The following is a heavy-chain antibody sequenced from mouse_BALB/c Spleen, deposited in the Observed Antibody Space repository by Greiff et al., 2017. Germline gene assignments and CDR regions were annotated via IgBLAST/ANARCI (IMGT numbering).Heavy chain of an antibody. CDR1: GYSFTGYY. D-gene: IGHD1-1*01. CDR2: INPYNGAT. Sequence: EVKLVESGPELVKPGASVKISCKASGYSFTGYYMHWVKQSHVKSLEWIGRINPYNGATSYNQNFKDKASLTVDKSSSTAYMELHSLTSEDSAVYYCASRGVYYGSSYVGYFDYWGQGTTLTVSS. CDR3: ASRGVYYGSSYVGYFDY. V-gene: IGHV1-26*01. J-gene: IGHJ2*01.